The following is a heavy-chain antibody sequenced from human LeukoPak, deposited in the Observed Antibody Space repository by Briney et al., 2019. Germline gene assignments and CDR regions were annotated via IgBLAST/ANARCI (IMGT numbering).Heavy chain of an antibody. CDR1: GYTFTGYY. CDR2: INPNSGGT. D-gene: IGHD2-2*02. Sequence: ASVKVSCKASGYTFTGYYMHWVRQAPGQGLEWMGWINPNSGGTIYAQKFQGRVTMTRDTSISAAYMELSRLRSDDTAVYYCARGPYCSSTSCYRGGDYYYYYYMDVWGKGTTVTVSS. CDR3: ARGPYCSSTSCYRGGDYYYYYYMDV. J-gene: IGHJ6*03. V-gene: IGHV1-2*02.